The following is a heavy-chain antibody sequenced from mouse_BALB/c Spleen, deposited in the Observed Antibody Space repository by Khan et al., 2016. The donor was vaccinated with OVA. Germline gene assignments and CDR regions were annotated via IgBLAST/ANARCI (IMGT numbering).Heavy chain of an antibody. Sequence: VQLKQSGPELVEPGASVKMSCKASGYTFTNYVMHWVKQKPGQGLEWIGYINPYNAGTRYNEKFKGQATLTSDISSTTAYMELSSLTSEDAAVYYCAREASSWDFSFPYWGQGTLVTVSA. CDR2: INPYNAGT. D-gene: IGHD4-1*01. CDR1: GYTFTNYV. V-gene: IGHV1S136*01. CDR3: AREASSWDFSFPY. J-gene: IGHJ3*01.